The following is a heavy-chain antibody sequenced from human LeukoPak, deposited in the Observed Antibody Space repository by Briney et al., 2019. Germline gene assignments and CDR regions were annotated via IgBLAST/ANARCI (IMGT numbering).Heavy chain of an antibody. D-gene: IGHD3-22*01. V-gene: IGHV3-30*04. CDR3: AKDPLSYDSSGYHLLIH. Sequence: GGSLRLSCAASGFTFSSYAMHWVRQAPGKGLEWVATISYDGNNKYYADSVKGRFTISRDNSKNTLYLQMNSLRAEDTAVYYCAKDPLSYDSSGYHLLIHWGQGTLVTVSS. J-gene: IGHJ4*02. CDR2: ISYDGNNK. CDR1: GFTFSSYA.